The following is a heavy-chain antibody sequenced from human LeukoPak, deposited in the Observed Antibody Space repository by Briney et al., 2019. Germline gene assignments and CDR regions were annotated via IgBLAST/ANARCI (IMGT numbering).Heavy chain of an antibody. CDR3: AKFDYDDYETPWGANWFDP. CDR2: ISAYNGNT. CDR1: GYTFTSYG. Sequence: GASVKVSCKASGYTFTSYGISWVRQAPGQGLEWMGWISAYNGNTNYAQKLQGRVTMTTDTSTSTAYMELNSLRAEDTAVYYCAKFDYDDYETPWGANWFDPWGQGTLVTVSS. J-gene: IGHJ5*02. D-gene: IGHD4-17*01. V-gene: IGHV1-18*01.